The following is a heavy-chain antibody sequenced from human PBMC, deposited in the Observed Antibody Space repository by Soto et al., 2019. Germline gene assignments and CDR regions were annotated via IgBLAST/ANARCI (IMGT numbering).Heavy chain of an antibody. CDR2: ISYDGSNK. V-gene: IGHV3-30-3*01. J-gene: IGHJ6*02. CDR3: ERDGSGWYYYYGMDV. CDR1: GFTFSSYA. Sequence: GGSLRLSCAASGFTFSSYAMHWVRQAPGKGLEWVAVISYDGSNKYYADSVKGRFTISRDNSKNTLYLQMNSLRAEDTAVYYCERDGSGWYYYYGMDVWGQGTTVTVSS. D-gene: IGHD6-19*01.